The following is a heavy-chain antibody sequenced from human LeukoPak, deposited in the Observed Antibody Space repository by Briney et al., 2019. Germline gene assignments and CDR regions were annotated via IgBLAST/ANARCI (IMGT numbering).Heavy chain of an antibody. J-gene: IGHJ4*02. CDR3: AKAGPSCPFDY. D-gene: IGHD2-2*01. V-gene: IGHV3-53*05. Sequence: PGGSLRLSCAASGFTVSNSFMSWIRQAPGKGLEWVSVIYSDGTSYYADSVKARFTISRDNSKNTLYLQMNSLRAEDTAVYYCAKAGPSCPFDYWGQGTLVTVSS. CDR2: IYSDGTS. CDR1: GFTVSNSF.